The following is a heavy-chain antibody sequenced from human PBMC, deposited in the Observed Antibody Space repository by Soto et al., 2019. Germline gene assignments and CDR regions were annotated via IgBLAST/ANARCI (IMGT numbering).Heavy chain of an antibody. CDR3: ARGRLIVVVPAALFSV. Sequence: QVQLQQWGAGLLKPSETLSLTCAVYGGSFSGYYWSWIRQPPGKGLEWIGEINHSGSTNYNPSLKSRVTISVDTSKNQFSLKLSSVTAADTAVYYCARGRLIVVVPAALFSVWGQGTLVTVSS. J-gene: IGHJ4*02. V-gene: IGHV4-34*01. CDR1: GGSFSGYY. D-gene: IGHD2-2*01. CDR2: INHSGST.